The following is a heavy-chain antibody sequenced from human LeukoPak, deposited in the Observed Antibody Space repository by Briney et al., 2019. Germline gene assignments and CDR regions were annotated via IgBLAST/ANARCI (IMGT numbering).Heavy chain of an antibody. CDR2: INHSGST. Sequence: SETLSLTCAVYGGSFSGYYWSWIRQPPGKGLEWIGEINHSGSTNYNPSLKSRVTISVDTSKNQFSLKLSSVTAADTAVYYCASSAWLRRPFDYWGQGTLVTVSS. V-gene: IGHV4-34*01. J-gene: IGHJ4*02. CDR1: GGSFSGYY. CDR3: ASSAWLRRPFDY. D-gene: IGHD5-12*01.